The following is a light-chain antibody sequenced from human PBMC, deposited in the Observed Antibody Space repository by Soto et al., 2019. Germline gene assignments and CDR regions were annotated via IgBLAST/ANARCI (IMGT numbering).Light chain of an antibody. J-gene: IGKJ5*01. CDR3: QQANSFPIT. V-gene: IGKV1-17*01. CDR1: QDIGND. CDR2: AAS. Sequence: IQMTQSPSSLSAIAGDRVTIACRASQDIGNDLGWYQQKPGKAPKLLIYAASSLQSGVPSRFSGSGSGTDFTLTISSLQPEDFATYYCQQANSFPITFGQGTRLEIK.